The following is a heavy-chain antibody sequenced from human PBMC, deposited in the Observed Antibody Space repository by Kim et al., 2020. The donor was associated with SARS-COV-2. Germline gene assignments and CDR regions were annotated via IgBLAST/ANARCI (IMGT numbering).Heavy chain of an antibody. CDR2: ISYDGSNK. D-gene: IGHD1-20*01. CDR3: ARDRRYNWKFGVYYYYG. V-gene: IGHV3-30-3*01. CDR1: GFTFSSYA. J-gene: IGHJ6*01. Sequence: GGSLRLSCAASGFTFSSYAMHWVRQAPGKGLEWVAVISYDGSNKYYADSVKGRFTISRDNSKNTLYLQMNSLRAEDTAVYYCARDRRYNWKFGVYYYYG.